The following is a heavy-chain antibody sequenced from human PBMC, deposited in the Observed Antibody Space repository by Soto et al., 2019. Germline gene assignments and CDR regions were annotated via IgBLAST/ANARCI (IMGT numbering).Heavy chain of an antibody. CDR3: AKDLAVSRYGMDV. Sequence: GWSLRLSCASSVFTFISYAMSWVRQAPGRGLEWVSAISGSGGSTYYADSVKGRFTISRDNSKNTLYLQMNSLRAEDTAVYYCAKDLAVSRYGMDVWGQGTTVTVSS. V-gene: IGHV3-23*01. CDR2: ISGSGGST. D-gene: IGHD6-19*01. J-gene: IGHJ6*02. CDR1: VFTFISYA.